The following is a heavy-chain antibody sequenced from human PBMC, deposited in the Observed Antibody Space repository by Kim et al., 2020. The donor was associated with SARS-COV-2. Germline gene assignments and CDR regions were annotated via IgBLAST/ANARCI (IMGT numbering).Heavy chain of an antibody. CDR2: INHSGST. V-gene: IGHV4-34*01. D-gene: IGHD3-22*01. J-gene: IGHJ6*02. CDR3: ARGRPTMIVVVSYGMDV. CDR1: GGSFSGYY. Sequence: SETLSLTCAVYGGSFSGYYWSWIRQPPGKGLEWIGEINHSGSTNYNPSLKSRVTISVDTSKNQFSLKLSSVTAADTVVYYCARGRPTMIVVVSYGMDVWGQGTTVTVSS.